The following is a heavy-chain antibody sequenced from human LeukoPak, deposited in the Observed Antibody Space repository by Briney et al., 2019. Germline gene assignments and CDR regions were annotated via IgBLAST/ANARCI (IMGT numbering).Heavy chain of an antibody. CDR3: ARDGYYYADY. D-gene: IGHD3-22*01. J-gene: IGHJ4*02. V-gene: IGHV3-48*01. Sequence: RGAPRLSRVAPGFTFTSYNINWGPPAPGKGVEWISFLIISGSTIYYADSVKGLFTISTDNAKNSLYLQMNSQRAEDTSVYYCARDGYYYADYWGQGTPVTVSS. CDR2: LIISGSTI. CDR1: GFTFTSYN.